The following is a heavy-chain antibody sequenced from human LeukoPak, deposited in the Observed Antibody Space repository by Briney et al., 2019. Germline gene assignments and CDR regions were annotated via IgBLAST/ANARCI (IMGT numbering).Heavy chain of an antibody. Sequence: GGSLRLSCAVSGFTFDDYAMHWVRQAPGKGLEWVPGISWNSGSIGYADSVKGRFTISRDNAKNSLYLQINSLRAEDTALYYCAKGPTTYNWNDVLYYYMDVWGKGTTVTISS. V-gene: IGHV3-9*01. CDR2: ISWNSGSI. D-gene: IGHD1-20*01. J-gene: IGHJ6*03. CDR1: GFTFDDYA. CDR3: AKGPTTYNWNDVLYYYMDV.